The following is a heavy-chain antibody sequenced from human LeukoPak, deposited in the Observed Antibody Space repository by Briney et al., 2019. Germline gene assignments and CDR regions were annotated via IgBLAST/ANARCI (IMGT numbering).Heavy chain of an antibody. J-gene: IGHJ4*02. V-gene: IGHV1-2*06. D-gene: IGHD3-16*02. CDR1: GYTFTGYY. Sequence: ASVKVSCKASGYTFTGYYMHWVRQAPGQGLEWMGRINPNSGGTNYAQKFQGRVTMTRDTSISTAYMELSRLRSDDRAVYYCAREEGGLRGLTFGGVIATSDYWGQGTLVTVSS. CDR2: INPNSGGT. CDR3: AREEGGLRGLTFGGVIATSDY.